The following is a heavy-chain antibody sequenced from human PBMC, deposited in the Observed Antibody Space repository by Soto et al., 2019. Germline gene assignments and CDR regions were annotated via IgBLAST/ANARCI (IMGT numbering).Heavy chain of an antibody. J-gene: IGHJ3*02. Sequence: EVPLLQSGGGLVQPGESLRLYCAASGLTFSPFWMHWVRQAPGKGLEWVSHMNAHGSTTLYADSVKGRFTISRDNAKNTLDRQRNSLRAEDTAVYYGVRDRGNPGSFDIGGQGTMVTVSS. V-gene: IGHV3-74*01. D-gene: IGHD3-10*01. CDR1: GLTFSPFW. CDR3: VRDRGNPGSFDI. CDR2: MNAHGSTT.